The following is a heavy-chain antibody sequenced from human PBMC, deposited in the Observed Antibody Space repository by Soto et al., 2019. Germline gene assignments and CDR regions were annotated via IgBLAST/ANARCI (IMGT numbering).Heavy chain of an antibody. CDR2: ISAYNGNT. V-gene: IGHV1-18*01. J-gene: IGHJ6*03. CDR1: GYTFTSYG. CDR3: ARDGDYYGSGSSPYYYMDV. D-gene: IGHD3-10*01. Sequence: GASVTVSCKASGYTFTSYGISWVRQAPGQGLEWMGWISAYNGNTNYAQKLQGRITMTTDTSTSTAYMELRSLRSDDTAVYYCARDGDYYGSGSSPYYYMDVWGKGTTVTVSS.